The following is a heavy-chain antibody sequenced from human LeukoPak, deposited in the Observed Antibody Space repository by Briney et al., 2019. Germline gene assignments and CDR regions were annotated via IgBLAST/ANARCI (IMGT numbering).Heavy chain of an antibody. V-gene: IGHV3-21*01. D-gene: IGHD6-6*01. CDR3: ARDQVGSSSGVCNY. CDR1: GFTFSSYS. J-gene: IGHJ4*02. CDR2: ISSSNDYI. Sequence: GGSLRLSCAASGFTFSSYSMNWVRQAPGKGLEWVSSISSSNDYIYYADSVKGRFTISRHNAHNSLYLQMNSLRAEDTAVYYCARDQVGSSSGVCNYWGQGTLVTVSS.